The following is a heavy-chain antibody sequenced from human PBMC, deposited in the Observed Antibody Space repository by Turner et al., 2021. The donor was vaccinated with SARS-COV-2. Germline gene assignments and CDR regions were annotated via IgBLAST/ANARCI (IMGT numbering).Heavy chain of an antibody. CDR3: ARLRVGATIYYYHGMDA. CDR1: GASLRSSSYY. V-gene: IGHV4-39*02. Sequence: QVHLQESGPGLVKSSETLSLTCTVSGASLRSSSYYWGWIRQPPGKGLEWIGNRFYSGNTYYNESLKSRVTISMDTSANRFSLRLSSVTAADTAVYYCARLRVGATIYYYHGMDAWGQGTTVTVSS. CDR2: RFYSGNT. J-gene: IGHJ6*02. D-gene: IGHD1-26*01.